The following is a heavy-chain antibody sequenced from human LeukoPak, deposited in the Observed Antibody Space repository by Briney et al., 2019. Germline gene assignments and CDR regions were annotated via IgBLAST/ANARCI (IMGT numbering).Heavy chain of an antibody. J-gene: IGHJ4*02. CDR2: IYYSGTT. CDR3: ARHVRFLEWLSSYYFDY. CDR1: GGTISSSSYY. D-gene: IGHD3-3*01. V-gene: IGHV4-39*01. Sequence: SETLSLTCTVSGGTISSSSYYWGWIRQPPGKGLEWIGSIYYSGTTYYNPSLKRRVTISVNTPKSKFSLRLTSVTAADTAVYYCARHVRFLEWLSSYYFDYWGQGTLVTVSS.